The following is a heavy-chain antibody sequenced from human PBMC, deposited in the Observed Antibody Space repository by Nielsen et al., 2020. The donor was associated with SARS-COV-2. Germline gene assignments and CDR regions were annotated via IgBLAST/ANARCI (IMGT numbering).Heavy chain of an antibody. CDR1: GFTFSSYW. CDR3: ARLWDDGYYFDTGPYDY. Sequence: GGSLRLSCEVSGFTFSSYWMTWVRQAPGKGLEWVASINGDGGDKYYVDSVKGRFTISRDNPKNSLYLQMGSLRAEDTAVYYCARLWDDGYYFDTGPYDYWGQGTLVTVSS. J-gene: IGHJ4*02. V-gene: IGHV3-7*01. D-gene: IGHD3-22*01. CDR2: INGDGGDK.